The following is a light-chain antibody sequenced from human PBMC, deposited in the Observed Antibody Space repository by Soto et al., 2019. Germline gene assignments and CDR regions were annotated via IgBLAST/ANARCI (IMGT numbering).Light chain of an antibody. CDR1: QGIGSW. CDR3: QKANSFPIN. J-gene: IGKJ5*01. CDR2: AAS. V-gene: IGKV1-12*01. Sequence: DIQMTPSPSSVSASVGDRVTVTFRASQGIGSWLAWYQKKPGKAPILLIYAASSLQSGVPSRFSGSGSGTDFTLTISSLQPEDCAIYFCQKANSFPINFGQGTRLEIK.